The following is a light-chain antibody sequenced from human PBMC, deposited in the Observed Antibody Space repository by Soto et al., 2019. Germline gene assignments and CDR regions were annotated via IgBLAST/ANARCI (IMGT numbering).Light chain of an antibody. Sequence: QAVVTQEPSLTVSPGGTVTLTCGSSTGAVTSGHYPYWFQQKPGQAPRTLIYDTSNKHSWTPARFSGSLVGGKAALTLSGAQPEDEADYYFLLSYSGAREVFGGGTKLTVL. CDR2: DTS. CDR1: TGAVTSGHY. CDR3: LLSYSGAREV. V-gene: IGLV7-46*01. J-gene: IGLJ2*01.